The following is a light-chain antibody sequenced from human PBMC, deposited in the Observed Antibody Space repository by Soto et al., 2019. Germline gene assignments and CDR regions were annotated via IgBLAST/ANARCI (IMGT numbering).Light chain of an antibody. CDR3: HVWDIDSDQPV. Sequence: SYELTQPPSVSVAPGETAKITCGGNNIGSQSVHWYQQKPGQAPVVVIVYGIDRPSGIPERFSGSNYGNTATLTITRVDAGDEADYYCHVWDIDSDQPVFGGGTKLTVL. CDR1: NIGSQS. CDR2: YGI. V-gene: IGLV3-21*04. J-gene: IGLJ2*01.